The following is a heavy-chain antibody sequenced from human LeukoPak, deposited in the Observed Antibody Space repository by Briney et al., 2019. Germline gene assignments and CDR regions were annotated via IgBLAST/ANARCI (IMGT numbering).Heavy chain of an antibody. CDR2: ISGSGGST. D-gene: IGHD2-21*01. CDR1: GFIFSSYA. V-gene: IGHV3-23*01. Sequence: GGSLRLSCAASGFIFSSYAMSWVRQAPGKGLEWVSAISGSGGSTYYADSVKGRFTISRDNSKNTLYLQMNSLRAEDTAVYYCAKSDCGYPYYFDYWGQGTLVTVSS. J-gene: IGHJ4*02. CDR3: AKSDCGYPYYFDY.